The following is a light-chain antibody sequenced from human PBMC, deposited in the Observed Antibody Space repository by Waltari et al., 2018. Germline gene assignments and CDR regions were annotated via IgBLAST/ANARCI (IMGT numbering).Light chain of an antibody. CDR2: AAS. V-gene: IGKV1-39*01. J-gene: IGKJ2*01. CDR1: QSISSY. CDR3: QQSYRNPRT. Sequence: DIQMTQSPSSLSASVGDRVTVTCRASQSISSYLNWYQQKPGKAPKLLIYAASSLQSGVPSRFSWSGSGTGFTLTISSLQPEDWATYYCQQSYRNPRTFGQGTKLEIK.